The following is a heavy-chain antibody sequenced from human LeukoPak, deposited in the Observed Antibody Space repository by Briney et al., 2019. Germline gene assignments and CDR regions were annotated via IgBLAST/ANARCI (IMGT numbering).Heavy chain of an antibody. D-gene: IGHD6-19*01. CDR3: AKDMRRQWLVRPAFDI. CDR1: GFTFDSYT. Sequence: HPGGSLRLSCAVSGFTFDSYTMHWVRQAPGKGLEWVSLISWDGGSTYYADSVKGRFTISRDNSKNSLYLQMNSLRTEDTALYYCAKDMRRQWLVRPAFDIWGRGTMVTVSS. J-gene: IGHJ3*02. CDR2: ISWDGGST. V-gene: IGHV3-43*01.